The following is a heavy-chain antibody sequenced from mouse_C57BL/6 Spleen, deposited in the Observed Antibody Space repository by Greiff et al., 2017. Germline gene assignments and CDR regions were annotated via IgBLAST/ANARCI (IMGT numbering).Heavy chain of an antibody. J-gene: IGHJ2*01. V-gene: IGHV1-82*01. CDR1: GYAFSSSW. D-gene: IGHD4-1*02. Sequence: QVQLQQSGPELVKPGASVKISCKASGYAFSSSWMNWVKQRPGKGLEWIGRIYPGDGDTKYNGKFKGKATLTADKSSSTAYMQLSSLTSEGSAVYFCARPTGTDYCDYWGQGTTLTVSS. CDR2: IYPGDGDT. CDR3: ARPTGTDYCDY.